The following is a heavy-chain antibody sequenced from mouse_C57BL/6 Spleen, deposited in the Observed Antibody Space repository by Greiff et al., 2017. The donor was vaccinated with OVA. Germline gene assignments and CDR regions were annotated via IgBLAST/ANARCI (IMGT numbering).Heavy chain of an antibody. CDR2: IYPGSGSN. D-gene: IGHD2-4*01. J-gene: IGHJ2*01. CDR3: ASGNDYDVGGY. CDR1: GYTFTSYW. V-gene: IGHV1-55*01. Sequence: QVQLQQPGAELVKPGASVKMSCKASGYTFTSYWITWVKQRPGQGLEWIGDIYPGSGSNNYNEKFKSKATLTVDTSSSTAYMQLSSLTSEDSAVYYCASGNDYDVGGYWGHGTTLTVSS.